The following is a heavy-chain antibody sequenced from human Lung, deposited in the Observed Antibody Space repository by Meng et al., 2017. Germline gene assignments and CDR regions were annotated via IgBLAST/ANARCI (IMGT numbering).Heavy chain of an antibody. CDR1: GGSFSDYY. CDR2: INHSVST. D-gene: IGHD4-11*01. V-gene: IGHV4-34*01. Sequence: QVHRQQGGAGLLKPSGTLSRTFVVSGGSFSDYYWSWIRQPPGKGLEWIGEINHSVSTNYNPSIESRATISVDTSQNNLSLKLSSVTAADSAVYYCARGPTTMAHDFDYWGQGTLVTVSS. CDR3: ARGPTTMAHDFDY. J-gene: IGHJ4*02.